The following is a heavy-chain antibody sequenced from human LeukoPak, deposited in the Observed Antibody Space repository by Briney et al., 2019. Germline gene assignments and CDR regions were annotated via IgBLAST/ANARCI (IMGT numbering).Heavy chain of an antibody. CDR1: GFTFSNYG. V-gene: IGHV3-23*01. CDR3: AKAGRYCSGGSCYLFDY. J-gene: IGHJ4*02. CDR2: ISGSGGST. Sequence: PGGSLRLSCAASGFTFSNYGMSWVRQAPGKGLEWVSAISGSGGSTYYADSVKGRFTISRDNSKNTLYLQMNSLRAEDTAVYYCAKAGRYCSGGSCYLFDYWGQGTLVTVSS. D-gene: IGHD2-15*01.